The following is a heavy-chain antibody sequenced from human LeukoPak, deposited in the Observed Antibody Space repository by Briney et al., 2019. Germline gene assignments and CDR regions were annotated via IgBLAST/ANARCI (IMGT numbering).Heavy chain of an antibody. J-gene: IGHJ4*02. CDR1: GFTFINYW. CDR3: ARDVGPYGGSPGAD. Sequence: GGSLRLSCDASGFTFINYWMHWVRQVPGKGLVWVSRIKTDGSEASYMDSVKGRFIISRDNAKNTLYLQMNSLRDDDTAVYFCARDVGPYGGSPGADWGPGILVIVST. CDR2: IKTDGSEA. V-gene: IGHV3-74*01. D-gene: IGHD2-15*01.